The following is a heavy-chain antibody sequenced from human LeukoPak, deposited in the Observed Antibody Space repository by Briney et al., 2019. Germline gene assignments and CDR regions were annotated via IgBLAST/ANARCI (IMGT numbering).Heavy chain of an antibody. J-gene: IGHJ3*02. CDR3: AKEINRSGWHDAFDI. CDR1: GFTFDDYA. CDR2: ITWNTGII. D-gene: IGHD6-19*01. Sequence: GGSLRLSCAASGFTFDDYAMHWVRQAPGKGLEWVSGITWNTGIIGYADSVKGRFTISRDNAKNSLHLQMNSLRAEDTALYYCAKEINRSGWHDAFDIWGQGTMVTVSS. V-gene: IGHV3-9*01.